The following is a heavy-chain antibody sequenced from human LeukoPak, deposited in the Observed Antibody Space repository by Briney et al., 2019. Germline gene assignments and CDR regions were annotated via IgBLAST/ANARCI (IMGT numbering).Heavy chain of an antibody. J-gene: IGHJ4*02. CDR3: SYSGSLMTG. Sequence: PGGSLRLSCAVSGFTISGYWMHWVRQPPGKGLVWVSRINTDGSSTSYADSVKGRFTISRDNGKNILYLQMNSLRVEDTAVYCCSYSGSLMTGWGQGTLVTVSS. CDR1: GFTISGYW. CDR2: INTDGSST. D-gene: IGHD1-26*01. V-gene: IGHV3-74*01.